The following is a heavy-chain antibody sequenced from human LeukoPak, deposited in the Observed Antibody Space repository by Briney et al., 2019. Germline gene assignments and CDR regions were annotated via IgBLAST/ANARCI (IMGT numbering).Heavy chain of an antibody. V-gene: IGHV3-11*06. CDR2: ISSSSNYT. D-gene: IGHD4-17*01. Sequence: GGSLRLSCAASGFAFSDYYMNWVRQAPGKGLEWVSYISSSSNYTNYADSVKGRFTVSRDNARGSLYLQMNSLRGEDTAVYYCARRATVTYHGMDVWGQGTTVTVSS. CDR1: GFAFSDYY. J-gene: IGHJ6*02. CDR3: ARRATVTYHGMDV.